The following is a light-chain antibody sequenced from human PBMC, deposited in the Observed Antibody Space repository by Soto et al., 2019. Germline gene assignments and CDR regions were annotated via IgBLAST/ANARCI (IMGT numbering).Light chain of an antibody. CDR3: QQYNSYSWP. J-gene: IGKJ1*01. V-gene: IGKV1-5*01. CDR1: QSISSW. CDR2: DAS. Sequence: DIPMTQSPSTLSASVGDRVTITCRASQSISSWLAWYQQKPGKAPKLLIYDASSLESGVPSMFSGSGSGTEFTLTISSLQPDDFATYYCQQYNSYSWPFGQGTKVEIK.